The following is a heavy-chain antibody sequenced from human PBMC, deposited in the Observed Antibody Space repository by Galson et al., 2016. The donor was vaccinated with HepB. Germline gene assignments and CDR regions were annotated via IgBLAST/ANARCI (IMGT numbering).Heavy chain of an antibody. CDR3: ARVEGALTFYHCYGMDV. CDR2: IGADHGNT. J-gene: IGHJ6*02. V-gene: IGHV1-18*04. Sequence: SVKVSCKASGYTFTSYGITWVRQAPGHGLEWMGWIGADHGNTSYAQKFQRRVTVTTDTSTSTAYMELRSLRSDDTAVYYCARVEGALTFYHCYGMDVWGQGTTVTVSS. D-gene: IGHD1-26*01. CDR1: GYTFTSYG.